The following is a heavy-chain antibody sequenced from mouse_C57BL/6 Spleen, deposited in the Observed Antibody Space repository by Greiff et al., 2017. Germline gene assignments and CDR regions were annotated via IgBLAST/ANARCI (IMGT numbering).Heavy chain of an antibody. CDR1: GYTFTSYW. V-gene: IGHV1-69*01. CDR2: IDPSDSYT. D-gene: IGHD2-5*01. CDR3: ARRKSNYNAMDY. Sequence: VQLQQPGAELVMPGASVKLSCKASGYTFTSYWMHWVKQRPGQGLEWIGEIDPSDSYTNYNQKFKGKSTLTVDKSSSTAYMQLSSLTSEDSAVYYCARRKSNYNAMDYWGQGTSVTVSS. J-gene: IGHJ4*01.